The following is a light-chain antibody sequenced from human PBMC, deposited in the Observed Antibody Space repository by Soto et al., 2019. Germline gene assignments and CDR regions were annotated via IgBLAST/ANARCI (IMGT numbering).Light chain of an antibody. CDR1: SRDVGGYNY. V-gene: IGLV2-14*01. J-gene: IGLJ1*01. CDR3: SSYTNSNTRV. CDR2: EVS. Sequence: QSALTQPASVSGSPGQSITISCTGTSRDVGGYNYVSWDQQHPGNAPKLMIYEVSTRPSGVPNRFSASKSGNTASLTISGLQAEDEADDYCSSYTNSNTRVFGTGTKVTVL.